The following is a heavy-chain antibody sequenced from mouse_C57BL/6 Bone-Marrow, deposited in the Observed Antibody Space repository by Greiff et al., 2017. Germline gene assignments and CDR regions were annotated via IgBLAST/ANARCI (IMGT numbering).Heavy chain of an antibody. J-gene: IGHJ3*01. CDR1: GYTFTSYW. CDR2: IHPNSGST. D-gene: IGHD1-1*01. Sequence: QVQLQQPGAELVKPGAPVKLSCKASGYTFTSYWMHWVKQRPGQGLEWIGMIHPNSGSTNYNEKFKSKATLTVDKSSSTAYMQLSSLTSEDSAVYYGARAGYGSGKALAYWGQGTLVTVSA. V-gene: IGHV1-64*01. CDR3: ARAGYGSGKALAY.